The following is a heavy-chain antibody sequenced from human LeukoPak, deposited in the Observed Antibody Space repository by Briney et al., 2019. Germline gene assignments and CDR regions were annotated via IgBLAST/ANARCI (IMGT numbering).Heavy chain of an antibody. Sequence: GGSLRLSCAASGFTFSSYAMSWVRQAPGKGLEWVSYISSSSTIYYADSVKGRFTISRDNAKNSLYLQMNSLRDEDTAVYYCARGFLEWSFDYWGQGTLVTVSS. V-gene: IGHV3-48*02. D-gene: IGHD3-3*01. CDR3: ARGFLEWSFDY. CDR2: ISSSSTI. J-gene: IGHJ4*02. CDR1: GFTFSSYA.